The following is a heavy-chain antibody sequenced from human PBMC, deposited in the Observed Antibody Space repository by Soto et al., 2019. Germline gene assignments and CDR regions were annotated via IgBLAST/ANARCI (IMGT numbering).Heavy chain of an antibody. V-gene: IGHV3-13*01. J-gene: IGHJ4*02. CDR2: IGTAGDT. CDR1: GFTFSSYD. CDR3: ARAELRYFDWLDY. D-gene: IGHD3-9*01. Sequence: PGGSLRLSCAASGFTFSSYDMHWVRQGTGKGLEWISAIGTAGDTYYPGSVKGRFTISRENAKNSLYLQMNSLRAEDTAVYYCARAELRYFDWLDYWGQGTLVTVSS.